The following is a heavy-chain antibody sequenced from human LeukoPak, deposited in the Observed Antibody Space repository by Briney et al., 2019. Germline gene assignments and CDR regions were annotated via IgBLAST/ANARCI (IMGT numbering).Heavy chain of an antibody. CDR1: GFTFSSYW. CDR3: ARDKGYNSAY. V-gene: IGHV3-7*01. CDR2: LRMDGGEQ. D-gene: IGHD5-24*01. J-gene: IGHJ4*02. Sequence: PGRSLRLSCAASGFTFSSYWMTWVRQTPGKGLEWVANLRMDGGEQYYMDSVEGRFTISRDNAKNSLYLQMYSLRPEDTAVYYCARDKGYNSAYWGRGTLVTVSS.